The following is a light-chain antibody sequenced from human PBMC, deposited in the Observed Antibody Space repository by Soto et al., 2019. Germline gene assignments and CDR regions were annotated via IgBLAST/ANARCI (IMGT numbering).Light chain of an antibody. V-gene: IGKV3-20*01. CDR3: QQYCSFRFT. Sequence: EIVLTQSPCTLSLSLGERATLSCRASQSVSSSYLAWYQQQPGQAPRLLIYGASSRATGIPDRFSGSGSGTDFTLTISRLEPEDFAMYYCQQYCSFRFTFGPGTKVDIK. CDR2: GAS. CDR1: QSVSSSY. J-gene: IGKJ3*01.